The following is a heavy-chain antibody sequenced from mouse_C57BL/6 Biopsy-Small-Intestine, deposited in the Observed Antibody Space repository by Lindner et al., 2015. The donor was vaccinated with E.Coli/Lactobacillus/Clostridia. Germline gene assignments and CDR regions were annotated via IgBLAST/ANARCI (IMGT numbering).Heavy chain of an antibody. J-gene: IGHJ2*01. V-gene: IGHV1-80*01. Sequence: VHLQESGAELVKPGASVKISCKASGYVFSDYWMNWVKQRPGKGLEWIGQIYPGDDDTNYSGKFKGKATLTTDKSSNTAYMQLSSLTTEDSAIYYCARGGVLDYWGQGTTLTVSS. CDR1: GYVFSDYW. CDR3: ARGGVLDY. CDR2: IYPGDDDT.